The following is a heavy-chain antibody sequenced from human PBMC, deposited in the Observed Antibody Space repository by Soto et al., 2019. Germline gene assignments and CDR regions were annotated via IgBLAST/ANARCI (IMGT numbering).Heavy chain of an antibody. Sequence: VHLVESGGGVVQPGRSLRLSCAASGFTFSNFGMHWVRQAPGKGLEWVAVMSYDGSNEYYGDSVKGRFTISRDSSKNTLFLQMNSLRAEDTAVYYCAKGRHGSSYSAADYCGQGTLVTVSS. CDR2: MSYDGSNE. J-gene: IGHJ4*02. CDR3: AKGRHGSSYSAADY. V-gene: IGHV3-30*18. CDR1: GFTFSNFG. D-gene: IGHD6-6*01.